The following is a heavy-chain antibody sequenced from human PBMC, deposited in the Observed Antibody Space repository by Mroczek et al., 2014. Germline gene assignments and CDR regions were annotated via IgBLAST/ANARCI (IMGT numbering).Heavy chain of an antibody. V-gene: IGHV3-30*18. CDR2: ISYDGSNK. D-gene: IGHD2-2*01. CDR3: AKGGGLVVPAARNYYGMDV. Sequence: ESGGGVVQPGRSLRLSCAASGFTFSSYGMHWVRQAPGKGLEWVAVISYDGSNKYYADSVKGRFTISRDNSKNTLYLQMNSLRAEDTAVYYCAKGGGLVVPAARNYYGMDVWGQGTTVTVSS. CDR1: GFTFSSYG. J-gene: IGHJ6*02.